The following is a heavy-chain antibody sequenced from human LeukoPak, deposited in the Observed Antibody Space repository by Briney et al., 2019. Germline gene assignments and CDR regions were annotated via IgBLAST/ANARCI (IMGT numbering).Heavy chain of an antibody. CDR1: GGSISNGSYY. CDR3: ARELTIFGVVRSFDY. CDR2: IYTSGST. V-gene: IGHV4-61*02. Sequence: SETLSLTCTVSGGSISNGSYYWRWLRQPAGTGLEWIGRIYTSGSTNYNPSLKSRVTISVDTSKNQFSLKLSSVTAADTAVYYCARELTIFGVVRSFDYWGQGTLVTVSS. D-gene: IGHD3-3*01. J-gene: IGHJ4*02.